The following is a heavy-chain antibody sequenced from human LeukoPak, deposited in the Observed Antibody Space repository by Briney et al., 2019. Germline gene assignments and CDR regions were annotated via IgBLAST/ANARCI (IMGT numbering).Heavy chain of an antibody. CDR3: ARESTFRLLRNVSDI. J-gene: IGHJ3*02. CDR1: GYTFTIFH. V-gene: IGHV1-46*01. CDR2: INPSDGST. D-gene: IGHD5-12*01. Sequence: ASVKVSCKASGYTFTIFHIHWVRQAPGQGLEWMGMINPSDGSTNYAQKLQGRVTMTSDMSTSTVAMNLSSLRSDDTAVYYCARESTFRLLRNVSDIWGQGTMVTVSS.